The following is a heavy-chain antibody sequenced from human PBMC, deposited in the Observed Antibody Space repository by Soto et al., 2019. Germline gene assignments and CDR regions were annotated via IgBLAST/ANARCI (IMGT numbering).Heavy chain of an antibody. CDR1: GGTFSSYA. D-gene: IGHD3-16*01. CDR3: ARDSWGSRGSDY. Sequence: QVQLVQSGAEVKKPGSSVKVSCKASGGTFSSYAISWVRQAPGQGLEWMGGIIPIFGTANYVQKFQGRVTITADESTSTAYMELSSMRSEDTAVYYCARDSWGSRGSDYWGQGTLVTVSS. V-gene: IGHV1-69*12. CDR2: IIPIFGTA. J-gene: IGHJ4*02.